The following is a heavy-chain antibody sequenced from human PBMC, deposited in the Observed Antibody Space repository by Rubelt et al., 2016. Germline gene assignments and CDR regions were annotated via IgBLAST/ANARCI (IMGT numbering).Heavy chain of an antibody. V-gene: IGHV4-34*01. CDR1: GGSFSDYN. Sequence: QVQLQQWGAGLLKPSETLSRTCAVYGGSFSDYNWSWIRQAPGKGLEWIGEINHSGTTNYNPSLKIRVTISIGTSKNQFSLKLNSVTAADTAVYYCAGGRMNGVGIWGQGTLITVSS. J-gene: IGHJ3*02. CDR3: AGGRMNGVGI. D-gene: IGHD4-17*01. CDR2: INHSGTT.